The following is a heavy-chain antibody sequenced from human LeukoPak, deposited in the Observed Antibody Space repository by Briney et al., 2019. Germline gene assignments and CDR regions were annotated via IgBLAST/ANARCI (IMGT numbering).Heavy chain of an antibody. CDR3: VRGGESTWS. D-gene: IGHD5/OR15-5a*01. V-gene: IGHV3-74*01. Sequence: GGSLRLSCAASGFTFSSYWMHWVRQAPGKGPVWVSRINNDGSGTTYADSVKGRFTISRDDVKNTLYLQMNSLRAEDTAVYYCVRGGESTWSWGQGTLVTVSS. CDR1: GFTFSSYW. CDR2: INNDGSGT. J-gene: IGHJ5*02.